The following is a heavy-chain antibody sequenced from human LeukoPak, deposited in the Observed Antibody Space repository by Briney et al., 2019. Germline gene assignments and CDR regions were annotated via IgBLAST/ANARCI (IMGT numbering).Heavy chain of an antibody. CDR1: GYTFTSYG. Sequence: ATVKVSCKASGYTFTSYGISWVRQAPGQGLEWMGWISAYNGNTNYAQKLQGRVTMTTDTSTSTVYMELSSLRSEDTAVYYCARDANNITGTTGYFDYWGQGTLVTVSS. CDR2: ISAYNGNT. J-gene: IGHJ4*02. CDR3: ARDANNITGTTGYFDY. D-gene: IGHD1-20*01. V-gene: IGHV1-18*01.